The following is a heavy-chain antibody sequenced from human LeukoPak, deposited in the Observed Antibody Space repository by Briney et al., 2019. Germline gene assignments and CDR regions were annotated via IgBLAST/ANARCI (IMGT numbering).Heavy chain of an antibody. D-gene: IGHD3-16*01. CDR2: IHPDGSST. CDR1: GFTFCNYW. Sequence: GGSLRLSCAASGFTFCNYWMHWVRQAPGKGLVWVSRIHPDGSSTSYADSVKGRFTISRDNAQNTVFLQMNSLRPEDTAVYYCARKLDYADPFYWGQGTLVTVSS. CDR3: ARKLDYADPFY. J-gene: IGHJ4*02. V-gene: IGHV3-74*01.